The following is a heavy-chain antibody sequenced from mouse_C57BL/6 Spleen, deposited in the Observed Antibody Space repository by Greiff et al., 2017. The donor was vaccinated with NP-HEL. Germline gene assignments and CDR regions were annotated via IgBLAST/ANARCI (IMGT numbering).Heavy chain of an antibody. V-gene: IGHV1-69*01. D-gene: IGHD2-3*01. Sequence: QVQLQQPGAELVMPGASVKLSCKASGYTFTSYWMHWVKQRPGQGLEWIGEIDPSDSYTNYNQKFKGKSTLTVDKSSSTAYMQLSSLTSEDSAVYYCARDDGGIDYWGQGTTLTVSS. CDR2: IDPSDSYT. J-gene: IGHJ2*01. CDR1: GYTFTSYW. CDR3: ARDDGGIDY.